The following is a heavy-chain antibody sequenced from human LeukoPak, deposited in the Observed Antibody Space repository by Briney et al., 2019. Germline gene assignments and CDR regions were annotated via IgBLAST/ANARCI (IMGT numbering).Heavy chain of an antibody. CDR1: GGSFSGYY. V-gene: IGHV4-34*01. CDR2: INHSGST. CDR3: ARSKLTDHYYYYMDV. D-gene: IGHD3-9*01. J-gene: IGHJ6*03. Sequence: PSETLSLTCAVCGGSFSGYYWSWIRQPPGKGLEWIGEINHSGSTNYNPSLKSRVTISVDTSKNQFSLKLSSVTAADTAVYYCARSKLTDHYYYYMDVWGKGTTVTVSS.